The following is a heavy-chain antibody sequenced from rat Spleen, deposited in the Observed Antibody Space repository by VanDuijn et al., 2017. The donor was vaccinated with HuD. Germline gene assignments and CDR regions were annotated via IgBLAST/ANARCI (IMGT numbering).Heavy chain of an antibody. CDR2: ISPSGGST. Sequence: EVQLVESGGGLVQPGRSLKLSCAASGFTFSNYDMAWVRQAPTKGLEWVASISPSGGSTSYRDSVKGRFTISRDDAKDTQYLQMDSLRSEDTATYYCARQRQQLYNWYFDFWGPGTMVTVSS. CDR1: GFTFSNYD. J-gene: IGHJ1*01. V-gene: IGHV5S13*01. D-gene: IGHD1-2*01. CDR3: ARQRQQLYNWYFDF.